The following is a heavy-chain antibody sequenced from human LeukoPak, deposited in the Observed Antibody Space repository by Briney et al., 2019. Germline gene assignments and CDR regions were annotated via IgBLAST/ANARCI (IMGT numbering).Heavy chain of an antibody. CDR3: ARDRPPSLHYYDSSGYPAPPRRGYYYGMDV. Sequence: ASVKVSCKASGGTFSSYAISWVRQAPGQGLEWMGGIIPIFGTANYAQKFQGRVTITADESTSTAYMELSSLRSEDTAVYYCARDRPPSLHYYDSSGYPAPPRRGYYYGMDVWGQGTTVTVSS. CDR2: IIPIFGTA. J-gene: IGHJ6*02. D-gene: IGHD3-22*01. V-gene: IGHV1-69*13. CDR1: GGTFSSYA.